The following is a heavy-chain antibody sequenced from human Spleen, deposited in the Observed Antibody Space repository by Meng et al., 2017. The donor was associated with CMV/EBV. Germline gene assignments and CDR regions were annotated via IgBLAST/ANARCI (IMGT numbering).Heavy chain of an antibody. CDR1: GFSFSSYW. CDR3: ARERPMVRGNFPHNYYGMDV. Sequence: GGSLRLSCAASGFSFSSYWMSWVRQAPGKGLEWVSHISSSSSYIYYADSVKGRFTISRDNSKKSLFLQIHSLRAEDTAVYYCARERPMVRGNFPHNYYGMDVWGQGTTVTVSS. CDR2: ISSSSSYI. D-gene: IGHD3-10*01. V-gene: IGHV3-21*01. J-gene: IGHJ6*02.